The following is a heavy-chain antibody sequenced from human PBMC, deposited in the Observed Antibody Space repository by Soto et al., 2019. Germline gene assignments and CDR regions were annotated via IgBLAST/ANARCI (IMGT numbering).Heavy chain of an antibody. CDR1: GYTFTSYG. V-gene: IGHV1-18*04. CDR2: ISAYNGNT. D-gene: IGHD6-13*01. J-gene: IGHJ6*02. CDR3: ASRNSGYSSSLYAGGDYYYGMDV. Sequence: ASVKVSCKASGYTFTSYGISWVRQATGQGLEWMGWISAYNGNTNYAQKLQGRVTMTTDTSTSTAYMELRSLRSDDTAVYYCASRNSGYSSSLYAGGDYYYGMDVCGQGTTVTAP.